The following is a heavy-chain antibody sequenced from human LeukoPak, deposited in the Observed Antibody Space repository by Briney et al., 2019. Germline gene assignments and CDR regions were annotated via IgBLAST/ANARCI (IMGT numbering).Heavy chain of an antibody. CDR1: GFTFSSYG. Sequence: QPGGSLRLSCAASGFTFSSYGMHWVRQAPGKGLEWVAVISYDGSNKYYADSVKGRFTISRDNSKNTLYLQMNSLRAEDTAVYYCAKVPDSSSSRDYWGQGTLVTVSS. CDR2: ISYDGSNK. J-gene: IGHJ4*02. CDR3: AKVPDSSSSRDY. D-gene: IGHD6-6*01. V-gene: IGHV3-30*18.